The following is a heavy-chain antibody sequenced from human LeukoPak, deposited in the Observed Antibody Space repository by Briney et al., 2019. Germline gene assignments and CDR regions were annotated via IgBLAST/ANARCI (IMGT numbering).Heavy chain of an antibody. Sequence: GGSLRLSRAASAFTFSSYGMHWVRQAPGKGLERVAVIWFEGSDKYYADSVKGRFTISRDNSKNTLYLQMNSLRAEDTAVYYCARDVYYASSSYAFDIWGQGTMVTVSS. J-gene: IGHJ3*02. V-gene: IGHV3-33*01. CDR3: ARDVYYASSSYAFDI. D-gene: IGHD3-22*01. CDR1: AFTFSSYG. CDR2: IWFEGSDK.